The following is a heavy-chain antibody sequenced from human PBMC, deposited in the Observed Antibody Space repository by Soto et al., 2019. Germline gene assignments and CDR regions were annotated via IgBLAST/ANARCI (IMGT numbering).Heavy chain of an antibody. Sequence: GSLRLSCAASGFTFSSYAMHWVRQAPGKGLEWVAVISYDGSNKYYADSVKGRFTISRDNSKNTLYLQMNSLRAEDTAVYYCATVQAGYSSGSTKMDVWGQGTTVTVSS. CDR3: ATVQAGYSSGSTKMDV. CDR1: GFTFSSYA. V-gene: IGHV3-30-3*01. J-gene: IGHJ6*02. D-gene: IGHD6-19*01. CDR2: ISYDGSNK.